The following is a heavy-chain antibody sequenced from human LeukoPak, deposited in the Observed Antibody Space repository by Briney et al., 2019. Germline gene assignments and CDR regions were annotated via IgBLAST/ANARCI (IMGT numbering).Heavy chain of an antibody. CDR1: GFTFSGSA. Sequence: QLGGSLGLSCAASGFTFSGSAMHWVRQASGKGLEWVGRIRSKANSYATAYAASVKGRFTISRDDSKNTAYLQMNSLKTEDTAVYYCARGITMIGYNWFDPWGQGTLVTVSS. CDR2: IRSKANSYAT. J-gene: IGHJ5*02. CDR3: ARGITMIGYNWFDP. V-gene: IGHV3-73*01. D-gene: IGHD3-22*01.